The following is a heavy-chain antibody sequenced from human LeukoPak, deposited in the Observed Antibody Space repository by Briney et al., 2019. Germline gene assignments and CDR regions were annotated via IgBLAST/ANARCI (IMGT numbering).Heavy chain of an antibody. CDR3: ARSRIAAAGTRPTDAFDI. J-gene: IGHJ3*02. V-gene: IGHV4-34*01. CDR1: GGSFSGYY. D-gene: IGHD6-13*01. CDR2: INHSGST. Sequence: PSETLSLTCAVYGGSFSGYYWSWIRQPPGKGLEWIGEINHSGSTNYNPSLKSRVTMSVDTSKNQFSLKLSSVTAADTAVYYCARSRIAAAGTRPTDAFDIWGQGTMVTVSS.